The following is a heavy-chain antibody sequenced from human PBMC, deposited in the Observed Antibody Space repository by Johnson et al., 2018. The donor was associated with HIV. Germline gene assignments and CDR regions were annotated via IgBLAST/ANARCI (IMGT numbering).Heavy chain of an antibody. CDR3: AKNPGIAGGAFDI. CDR2: ISWNSGSI. D-gene: IGHD6-13*01. V-gene: IGHV3-9*01. CDR1: GFTFDDYA. Sequence: VQLVESGGGLVQPGRSLRLSCAASGFTFDDYAMHWVRQAPGTGLEWVSGISWNSGSIGYADSVKGRVTISRDNATTYLYLQMNSLRAEDTALYYCAKNPGIAGGAFDIWGQGTMVTVAA. J-gene: IGHJ3*02.